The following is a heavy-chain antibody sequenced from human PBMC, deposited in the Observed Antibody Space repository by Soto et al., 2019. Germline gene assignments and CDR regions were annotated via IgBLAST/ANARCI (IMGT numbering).Heavy chain of an antibody. CDR3: ARGVSAGVDY. CDR1: GYSFTSLD. V-gene: IGHV1-8*01. CDR2: MQPSTGRT. J-gene: IGHJ4*02. D-gene: IGHD1-26*01. Sequence: RASVKVSCKASGYSFTSLDINWVRQTAGQGLEWMGWMQPSTGRTGYAQKFQGRVTMTRDTSINTAYMELTTLTSDDTAFYYCARGVSAGVDYWRQGTLVTVSS.